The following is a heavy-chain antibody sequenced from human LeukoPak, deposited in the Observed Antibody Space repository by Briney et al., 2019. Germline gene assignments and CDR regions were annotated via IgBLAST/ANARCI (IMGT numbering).Heavy chain of an antibody. Sequence: SETLSLTCTVSGGSISSSSYYWGWIRQPPGKGLEWIGRIYYSGSTYYNPSLKSRVTISVDTSKNQFSLKLSSVTAADTAVYYCARGDRNYYDSSGYWDYWGQGTLVTVSS. CDR2: IYYSGST. CDR1: GGSISSSSYY. D-gene: IGHD3-22*01. CDR3: ARGDRNYYDSSGYWDY. V-gene: IGHV4-39*07. J-gene: IGHJ4*02.